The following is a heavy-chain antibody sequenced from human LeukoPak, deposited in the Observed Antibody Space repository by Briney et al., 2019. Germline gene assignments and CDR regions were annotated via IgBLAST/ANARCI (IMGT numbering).Heavy chain of an antibody. D-gene: IGHD1-26*01. CDR1: GYTFTGYY. Sequence: ASVKVSCKASGYTFTGYYMHWVRQAPGQGLEWMGWINPNSGGTNYAQKFQGRVTMTRDTSISTAYMELSRLRSDNTAVYYCARDTRGLGGFDPWGQGTLVTVSS. CDR3: ARDTRGLGGFDP. J-gene: IGHJ5*02. V-gene: IGHV1-2*02. CDR2: INPNSGGT.